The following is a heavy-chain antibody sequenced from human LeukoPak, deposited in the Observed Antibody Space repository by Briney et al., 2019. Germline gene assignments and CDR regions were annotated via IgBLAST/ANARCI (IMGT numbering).Heavy chain of an antibody. D-gene: IGHD6-13*01. V-gene: IGHV1-8*01. CDR2: MNPNSGNT. CDR3: AKDSRRFYSSPEGRLDV. Sequence: GASVKVSCKASGYTFTSYDINWVRQATGQGLEWMGWMNPNSGNTGYAQKFQGRVTMTEDTSTDTAYMELSSLRAEDTAVYYCAKDSRRFYSSPEGRLDVWGKGTTVTVSS. J-gene: IGHJ6*04. CDR1: GYTFTSYD.